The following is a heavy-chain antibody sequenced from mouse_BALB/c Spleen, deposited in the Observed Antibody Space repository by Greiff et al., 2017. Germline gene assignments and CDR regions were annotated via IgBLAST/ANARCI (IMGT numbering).Heavy chain of an antibody. CDR2: ISSGSSTI. Sequence: DVKLVESGGGLVQPGGSRKLSCAASGFTFSSFGMHWVRQAPEKGLEWVAYISSGSSTIYYADTVKGRFTISRDNPKNTLFLQMTSLRSEDTAMYYCARREDDYGAWFAYGGQGTLVTVSA. J-gene: IGHJ3*01. CDR3: ARREDDYGAWFAY. CDR1: GFTFSSFG. D-gene: IGHD2-4*01. V-gene: IGHV5-17*02.